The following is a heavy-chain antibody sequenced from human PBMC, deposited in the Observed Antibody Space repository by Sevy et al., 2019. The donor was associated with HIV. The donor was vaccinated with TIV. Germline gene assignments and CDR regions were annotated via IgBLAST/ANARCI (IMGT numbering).Heavy chain of an antibody. CDR2: IYYNGHI. CDR3: AGENPCGRGYS. D-gene: IGHD2-21*01. CDR1: GGSITSLY. Sequence: SETLSLTCTVSGGSITSLYWNWIRQPPGKGLEWIANIYYNGHINYNPSLKSRVTLSLDTSKNQFSLRLSSVTAADTAMYYCAGENPCGRGYSWGQGTLVTVSS. J-gene: IGHJ4*02. V-gene: IGHV4-59*08.